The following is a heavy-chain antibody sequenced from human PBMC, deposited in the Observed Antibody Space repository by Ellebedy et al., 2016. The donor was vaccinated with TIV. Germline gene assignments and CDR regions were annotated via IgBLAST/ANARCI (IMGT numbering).Heavy chain of an antibody. CDR1: GFTFNSYG. V-gene: IGHV1-8*01. CDR3: SRGLGVVPDS. J-gene: IGHJ4*02. D-gene: IGHD2-21*01. Sequence: AASVKVSCKASGFTFNSYGFIWVRQAPGQGLEWMGWIEPDTGNTAYAQKFRGRVTMTKNTSISTAYMELSSLTSEDTAVYYCSRGLGVVPDSWGQGTRVTVSS. CDR2: IEPDTGNT.